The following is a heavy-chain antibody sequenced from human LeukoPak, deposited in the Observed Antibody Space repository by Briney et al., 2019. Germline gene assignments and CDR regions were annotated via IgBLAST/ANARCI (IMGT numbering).Heavy chain of an antibody. CDR3: ARDGTVTAGPFDP. D-gene: IGHD4-17*01. CDR2: IWYDGSNK. Sequence: GGSLRLSCAASGFTFSSCEMNWVRQAPGKGLEWVAFIWYDGSNKYYADSVRGRFTISRDNSKNTLYLQMNSLTAEDTAVYYCARDGTVTAGPFDPWGGGTLVTVSS. V-gene: IGHV3-33*08. J-gene: IGHJ5*02. CDR1: GFTFSSCE.